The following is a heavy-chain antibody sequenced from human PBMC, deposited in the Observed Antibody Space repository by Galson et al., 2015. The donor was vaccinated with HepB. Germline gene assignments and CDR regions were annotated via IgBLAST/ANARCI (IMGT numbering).Heavy chain of an antibody. J-gene: IGHJ5*02. CDR1: GFIFSDSY. CDR3: GRSAGWIDP. V-gene: IGHV3-11*01. Sequence: SLRLSCAASGFIFSDSYMTWVRQAPGKGPEWISYISSDGFTKYYADSVKGRFSIFRDNAKNSLYLQMNSLRAEDTAVYYCGRSAGWIDPWGQGTLVTVSS. D-gene: IGHD3-10*01. CDR2: ISSDGFTK.